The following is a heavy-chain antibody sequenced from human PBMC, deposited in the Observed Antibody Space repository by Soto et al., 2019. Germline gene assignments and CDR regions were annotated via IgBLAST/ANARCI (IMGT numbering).Heavy chain of an antibody. J-gene: IGHJ5*02. V-gene: IGHV4-4*02. D-gene: IGHD1-20*01. CDR2: IQLGGTT. Sequence: QVQLQESGPGLVKPSGTLSLTCAVSGDSITSSAWWSCVRQPPGKGLEWIGEIQLGGTTNYNPSLKSRVTISVDKSKSQFSLILNSVTAADTAIYYCARGDNWRLDLWGQGTLVTVSS. CDR3: ARGDNWRLDL. CDR1: GDSITSSAW.